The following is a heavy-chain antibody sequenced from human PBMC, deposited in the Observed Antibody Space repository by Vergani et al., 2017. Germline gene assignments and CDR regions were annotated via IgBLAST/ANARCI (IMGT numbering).Heavy chain of an antibody. CDR2: IYPADSDT. CDR1: EYSFGNYW. J-gene: IGHJ4*02. D-gene: IGHD1-1*01. CDR3: AKHTTYTDS. Sequence: EVELVQSGPEMSKPGESLKISCKGSEYSFGNYWIGWVRQMPGKGLEWMGIIYPADSDTRYSPSFQGQVTISADKSISTAFLQWDSLKASDTALYYCAKHTTYTDSWGQGTLFTVSS. V-gene: IGHV5-51*01.